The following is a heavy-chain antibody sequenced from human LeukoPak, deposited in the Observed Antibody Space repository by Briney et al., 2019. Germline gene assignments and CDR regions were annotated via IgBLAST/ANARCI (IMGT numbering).Heavy chain of an antibody. D-gene: IGHD3-10*01. CDR3: ARDTGQYAPGTPGFTRFDP. CDR1: GDSISSNY. J-gene: IGHJ5*02. Sequence: PSETLSLTCSVFGDSISSNYWSWIRQPPGKGLEWIGSVYNSGSTYYNPSLKSRVIVSLAMSQNQFSLRLTSVTAADTAVYYCARDTGQYAPGTPGFTRFDPWGQGALVTVSS. CDR2: VYNSGST. V-gene: IGHV4-59*12.